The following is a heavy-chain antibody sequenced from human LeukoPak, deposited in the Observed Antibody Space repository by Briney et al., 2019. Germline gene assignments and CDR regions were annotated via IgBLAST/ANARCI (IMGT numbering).Heavy chain of an antibody. CDR2: INHSGST. V-gene: IGHV4-34*01. CDR1: GGSFSGYY. D-gene: IGHD6-13*01. J-gene: IGHJ4*02. CDR3: ARRLPRYLAAAGKAYYFDY. Sequence: PSETLSLTCAVYGGSFSGYYWSWIRQPPGKGLEWIGEINHSGSTNYNPSLKSRVTISVDTSKNQFSLKLSSVTAADTAVYYCARRLPRYLAAAGKAYYFDYWGQGTLVTVSS.